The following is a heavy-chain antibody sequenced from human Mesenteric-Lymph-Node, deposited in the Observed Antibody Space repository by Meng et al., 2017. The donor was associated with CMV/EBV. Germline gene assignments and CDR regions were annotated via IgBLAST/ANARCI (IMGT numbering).Heavy chain of an antibody. CDR3: ARHDGSGYYNAFDI. D-gene: IGHD3-22*01. V-gene: IGHV4-34*01. J-gene: IGHJ3*02. CDR1: GGSFSGYY. CDR2: INHSGST. Sequence: SETLSLTCAVYGGSFSGYYWSWIRQPPGKGLEWIGEINHSGSTNYNPSLKSRVTISADTSKNQFSLRLSSVTAADTAMYYCARHDGSGYYNAFDIWGQGTMVTVSS.